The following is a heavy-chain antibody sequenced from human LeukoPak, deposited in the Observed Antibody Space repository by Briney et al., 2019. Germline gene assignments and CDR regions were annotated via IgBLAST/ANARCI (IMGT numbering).Heavy chain of an antibody. J-gene: IGHJ5*02. Sequence: SETLSLTCTVSGGSISSSSYYWGWIRQPPGKGLEWIGSIYYSGSTYYNPSLKSRVTISVDTSKNQFSLKLSFVTAADTAVYYCAREVDYGDGNWFDPWGQGTLVTVSS. V-gene: IGHV4-39*07. CDR1: GGSISSSSYY. D-gene: IGHD4-17*01. CDR3: AREVDYGDGNWFDP. CDR2: IYYSGST.